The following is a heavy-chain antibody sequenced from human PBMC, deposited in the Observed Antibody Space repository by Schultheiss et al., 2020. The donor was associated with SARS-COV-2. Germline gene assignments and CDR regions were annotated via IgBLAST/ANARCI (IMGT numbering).Heavy chain of an antibody. J-gene: IGHJ5*02. Sequence: ASVKVSCKASGYTFTGYYMHWVRQAPGQGLEWMGRINPNSGGTIYAQKFQGRVTMTTDTSTSTAYMELRSLRSDDTAVYYCARDVLTIGTGTYPFPWGQGTLVTVSS. CDR3: ARDVLTIGTGTYPFP. D-gene: IGHD1-1*01. V-gene: IGHV1-2*06. CDR1: GYTFTGYY. CDR2: INPNSGGT.